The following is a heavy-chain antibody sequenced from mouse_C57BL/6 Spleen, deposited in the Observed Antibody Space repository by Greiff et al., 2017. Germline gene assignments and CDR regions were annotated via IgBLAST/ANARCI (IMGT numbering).Heavy chain of an antibody. CDR3: ARGGYYYRCYFDY. D-gene: IGHD2-14*01. V-gene: IGHV1-69*01. CDR2: IDPSGSYT. CDR1: GYTFTSYW. Sequence: QVQLQQPGAELVMPGASVKLSCKASGYTFTSYWMHWVKQRPGQGLEWIGEIDPSGSYTNYNQKFKGKSTLTADKSSSTAYMQLRSLTSEDSAVYYCARGGYYYRCYFDYWGKGTTLTVSS. J-gene: IGHJ2*01.